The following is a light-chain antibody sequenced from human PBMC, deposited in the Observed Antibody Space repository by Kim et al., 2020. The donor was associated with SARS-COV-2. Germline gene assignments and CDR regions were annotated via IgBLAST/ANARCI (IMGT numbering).Light chain of an antibody. CDR1: SSNIGAGYV. Sequence: RVTISCTGSSSNIGAGYVVHWYQQLPGTAPKLLIYGNSNRPSGVPDRFSGSKSGTSASLAITGLQAEDEADYYCQSYDSSLSGWVFGGGTKLTVL. CDR2: GNS. CDR3: QSYDSSLSGWV. V-gene: IGLV1-40*01. J-gene: IGLJ3*02.